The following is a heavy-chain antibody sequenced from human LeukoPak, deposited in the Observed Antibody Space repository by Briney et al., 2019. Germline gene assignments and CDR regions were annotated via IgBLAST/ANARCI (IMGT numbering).Heavy chain of an antibody. J-gene: IGHJ4*02. CDR2: IYHSGST. D-gene: IGHD1-26*01. CDR3: ARDLFAHSGSYWEGDY. Sequence: SETLSLTCTVSGYSISSGYYWGWIRQPPGKGLEWIGSIYHSGSTYYNPSLKSRVTISVDTSKNQFSLKLSSVTAADTAVYYCARDLFAHSGSYWEGDYWGQGTLVTVSS. V-gene: IGHV4-38-2*02. CDR1: GYSISSGYY.